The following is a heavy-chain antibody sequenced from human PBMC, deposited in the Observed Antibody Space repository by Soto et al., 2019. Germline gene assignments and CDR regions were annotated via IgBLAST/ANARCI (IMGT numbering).Heavy chain of an antibody. CDR3: ARGSVDTAMVVLDY. CDR2: IIPIFGTA. D-gene: IGHD5-18*01. Sequence: SVKVSCKASGYTFIDYYIHWVRQAPGQGLEWMGGIIPIFGTANYAQKFQGRVTITADESTSTAYMELSSLRSEDTAVYYCARGSVDTAMVVLDYWGQGTLVTVSS. V-gene: IGHV1-69*13. CDR1: GYTFIDYY. J-gene: IGHJ4*02.